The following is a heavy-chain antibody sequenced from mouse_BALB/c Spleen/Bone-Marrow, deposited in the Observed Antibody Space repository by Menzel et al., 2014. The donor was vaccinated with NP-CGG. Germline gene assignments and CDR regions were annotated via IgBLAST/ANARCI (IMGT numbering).Heavy chain of an antibody. CDR2: ISSGGNYT. V-gene: IGHV5-9-4*01. CDR3: VRAYGSSYAMDY. J-gene: IGHJ4*01. D-gene: IGHD1-1*01. CDR1: GFTFSSYA. Sequence: EVHLVESGGGLVKPGGSLKLSCAASGFTFSSYAMSWVRQSPEKRLEWVAEISSGGNYTYYPDTVTGRSTISRDNAKNILYLEMSSLRSDDTAMYYCVRAYGSSYAMDYWGQGTSVTVSS.